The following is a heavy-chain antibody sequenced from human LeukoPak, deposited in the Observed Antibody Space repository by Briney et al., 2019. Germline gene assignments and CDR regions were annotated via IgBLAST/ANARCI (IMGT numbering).Heavy chain of an antibody. V-gene: IGHV1-18*04. CDR2: ITAYNGNT. CDR3: ARADYYFASGTYYPYYFDY. D-gene: IGHD3-10*01. J-gene: IGHJ4*02. CDR1: GYTFTSYG. Sequence: ASVKVSCKAPGYTFTSYGITWVRQAPGQGLEWMGWITAYNGNTDYAQKLQGRVTMTTDTSTSTAYMELSSLRSDDTAVYYCARADYYFASGTYYPYYFDYWGQGTLVTVSS.